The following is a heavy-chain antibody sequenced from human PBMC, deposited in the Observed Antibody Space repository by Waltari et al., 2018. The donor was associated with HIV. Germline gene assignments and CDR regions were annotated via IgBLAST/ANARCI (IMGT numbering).Heavy chain of an antibody. J-gene: IGHJ4*02. Sequence: QVQLQESGPGLVKPSQTLSLTCTVSGGSISSGGYYWSWIRQHPGKGLEWIGEIYYRGRTYYNPSLKSRVTISVDTSKNQFSLKLSSVTAADTAVYYCARVPLLTGTRMVDYWGQGTLVTVSS. CDR2: IYYRGRT. D-gene: IGHD1-7*01. CDR1: GGSISSGGYY. CDR3: ARVPLLTGTRMVDY. V-gene: IGHV4-31*03.